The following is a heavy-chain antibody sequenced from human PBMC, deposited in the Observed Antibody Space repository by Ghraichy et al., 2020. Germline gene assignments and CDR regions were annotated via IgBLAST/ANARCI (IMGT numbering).Heavy chain of an antibody. J-gene: IGHJ6*02. CDR3: ARGEYYYDSSGYYYYGMDV. D-gene: IGHD3-22*01. CDR1: GGTFSSYA. V-gene: IGHV1-69*13. Sequence: SVKLSCKASGGTFSSYAISWVRQAPGQGLEWMGGIIPIFGTANYAQKFQGRVTITADESTSTAYMELSSLRSEDTAVYYCARGEYYYDSSGYYYYGMDVWGQGTTVTVSS. CDR2: IIPIFGTA.